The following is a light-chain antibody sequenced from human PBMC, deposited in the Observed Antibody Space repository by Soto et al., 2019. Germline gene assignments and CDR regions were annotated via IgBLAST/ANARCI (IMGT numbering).Light chain of an antibody. CDR3: HQHYNTPRT. CDR2: TAS. J-gene: IGKJ1*01. Sequence: DIQMTPSPPSLSASVGDRVTLTCRTSQPISDYLNWYQQKPGKAPTLLIYTASNLQSGVPSRFSGSGSGTHFTLTISSLQPEDFATYYCHQHYNTPRTFGQGTKVDIK. V-gene: IGKV1-39*01. CDR1: QPISDY.